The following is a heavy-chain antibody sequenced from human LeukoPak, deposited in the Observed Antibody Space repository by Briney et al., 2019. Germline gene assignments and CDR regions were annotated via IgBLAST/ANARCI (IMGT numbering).Heavy chain of an antibody. CDR1: GFTFSRYS. CDR3: AGEPSYCSSTSCYASDNWFDP. J-gene: IGHJ5*02. CDR2: ISSSSSYI. D-gene: IGHD2-2*01. Sequence: GGSLRLSCAASGFTFSRYSMNWVRQAPGKGLEWVSSISSSSSYIYYADSVKGRFTISRDNAKNSLYLQMNSLRAEDTAVYYCAGEPSYCSSTSCYASDNWFDPWGQGTLVTVSS. V-gene: IGHV3-21*01.